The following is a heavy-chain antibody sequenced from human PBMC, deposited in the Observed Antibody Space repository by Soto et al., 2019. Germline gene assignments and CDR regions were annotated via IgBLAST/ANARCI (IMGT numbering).Heavy chain of an antibody. CDR1: GFTFSSYE. CDR3: ARDVSAGGGYDSSGPK. D-gene: IGHD3-22*01. Sequence: GGSLRLSCAASGFTFSSYEMNWVRQSPGKGLEWVSYISSSGGTIYYADSVKGRFTISRDNAKNSLYLQMNSLRAEDTAVYYCARDVSAGGGYDSSGPKWGQGTLVTVSS. CDR2: ISSSGGTI. J-gene: IGHJ4*02. V-gene: IGHV3-48*03.